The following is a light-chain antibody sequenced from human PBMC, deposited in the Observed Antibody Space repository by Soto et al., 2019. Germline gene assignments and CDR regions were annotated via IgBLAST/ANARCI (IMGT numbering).Light chain of an antibody. Sequence: TISAVAVSLTQGERATLSGRASQSVSNIYLAWYQQKPGQAPRLLISGASNRATGIPDRFSGSGSATDFTLTISRLEPEDFAVYYCQQYGSSPGTFGQGTKVDI. J-gene: IGKJ1*01. CDR1: QSVSNIY. CDR3: QQYGSSPGT. CDR2: GAS. V-gene: IGKV3-20*01.